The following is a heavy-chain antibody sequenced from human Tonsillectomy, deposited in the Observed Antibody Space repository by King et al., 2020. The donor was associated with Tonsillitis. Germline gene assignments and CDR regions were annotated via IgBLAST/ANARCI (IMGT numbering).Heavy chain of an antibody. V-gene: IGHV2-26*01. D-gene: IGHD6-13*01. J-gene: IGHJ6*02. CDR3: ARISAAGWVYYGMDV. CDR1: GFSLSSARMG. CDR2: IFSNDEK. Sequence: VTLQESGPVLVKPTVTLTLTCTVSGFSLSSARMGVSWIRQPPGKALEWLAFIFSNDEKSYSRSLKSRLTISKDTSKSQVVLTMTNVDPVDTATYYCARISAAGWVYYGMDVWGQGTTVTVSS.